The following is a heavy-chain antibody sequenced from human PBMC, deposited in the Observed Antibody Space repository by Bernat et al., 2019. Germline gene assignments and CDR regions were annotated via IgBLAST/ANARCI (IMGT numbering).Heavy chain of an antibody. J-gene: IGHJ4*02. Sequence: EVQLVESGGGLVQPGGSLRLSCAASGFTFRGYWMTWVRQAPGKGLEWVANIKQDGSEKYYVDSVKGRCTISRDNAKNSLDLQMNSLRAEDTAVYCCARVRSTSRNFDYWGQGTLVTGAS. CDR2: IKQDGSEK. D-gene: IGHD2-2*01. V-gene: IGHV3-7*03. CDR1: GFTFRGYW. CDR3: ARVRSTSRNFDY.